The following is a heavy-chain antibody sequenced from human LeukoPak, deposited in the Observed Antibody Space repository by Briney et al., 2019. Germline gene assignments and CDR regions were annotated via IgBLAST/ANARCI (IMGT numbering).Heavy chain of an antibody. D-gene: IGHD3-3*01. Sequence: PGGSLRLSCAASGFTFSDYYMSWIRQAPGKGLEWVSYISSSGSTIYYADSVKGRFTISRDNAKNSLYLQMNSLRAEDSAVYYCARDLLHYDFWSGYYEATSNMDVWGKGTTVTVSS. CDR3: ARDLLHYDFWSGYYEATSNMDV. V-gene: IGHV3-11*04. J-gene: IGHJ6*03. CDR1: GFTFSDYY. CDR2: ISSSGSTI.